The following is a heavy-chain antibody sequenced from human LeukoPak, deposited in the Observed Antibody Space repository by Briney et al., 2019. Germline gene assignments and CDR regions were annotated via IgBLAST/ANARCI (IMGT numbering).Heavy chain of an antibody. J-gene: IGHJ4*02. CDR2: IKEDGSEK. Sequence: PGGSLRLSCAASGFTFSNSWMGWVRQDPGNGLEWVANIKEDGSEKYYMDSVKGRFTISRDNAKNSLFLQVNSLRVEDTAVYYCAVYNWNSKRDFDYWGQGTLVTVSS. CDR1: GFTFSNSW. D-gene: IGHD1-7*01. CDR3: AVYNWNSKRDFDY. V-gene: IGHV3-7*03.